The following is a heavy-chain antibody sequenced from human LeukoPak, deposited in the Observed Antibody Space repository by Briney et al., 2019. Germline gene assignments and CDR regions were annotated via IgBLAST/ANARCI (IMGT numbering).Heavy chain of an antibody. CDR2: ISSSSSYI. V-gene: IGHV3-21*01. J-gene: IGHJ4*02. CDR3: ARGFSYCSSTSCYLLYYFDY. D-gene: IGHD2-2*01. Sequence: GGSLRLSCAASGFTLSSYSMNWVRQAPGKGLEWVSSISSSSSYIYYADSVKGRFTISRDNAKNSLYLQMNSLRAEDTAVYYCARGFSYCSSTSCYLLYYFDYWGQGTLVTVSS. CDR1: GFTLSSYS.